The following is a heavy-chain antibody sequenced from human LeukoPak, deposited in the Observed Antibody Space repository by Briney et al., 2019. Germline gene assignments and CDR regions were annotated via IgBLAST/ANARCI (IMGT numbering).Heavy chain of an antibody. CDR3: AKARGFCSGGSCYNPLGP. J-gene: IGHJ5*02. CDR2: ISGSDGST. V-gene: IGHV3-23*01. CDR1: GFTFSSYA. D-gene: IGHD2-15*01. Sequence: GGSLRLSCAASGFTFSSYAMSWVRQAPGKGLEWVSGISGSDGSTYYADSVKGRFTISRDYSKNTLYVQMNSLRAEDTAVYYCAKARGFCSGGSCYNPLGPWGQGTLVTVSS.